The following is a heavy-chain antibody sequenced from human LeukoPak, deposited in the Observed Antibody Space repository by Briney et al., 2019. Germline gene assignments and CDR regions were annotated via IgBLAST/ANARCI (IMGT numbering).Heavy chain of an antibody. CDR2: INPNSGGT. D-gene: IGHD3-9*01. J-gene: IGHJ3*02. CDR3: ARELYYDILTGAHGAFDI. V-gene: IGHV1-2*04. Sequence: ASVKVSCKASGYTFTGYYMHWVRQAPGQGLEWMGWINPNSGGTNYAQKFQGWVTMTRDTSISTAYMELRSLRSDDTAVYYCARELYYDILTGAHGAFDIWGQGTMVTVSS. CDR1: GYTFTGYY.